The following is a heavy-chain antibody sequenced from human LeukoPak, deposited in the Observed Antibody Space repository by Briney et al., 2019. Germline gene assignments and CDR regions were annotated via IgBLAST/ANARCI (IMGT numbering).Heavy chain of an antibody. CDR1: GFTVSSNY. CDR3: ARDREDGYNYYDY. CDR2: IYSGGST. J-gene: IGHJ4*02. D-gene: IGHD5-24*01. Sequence: GGSLRLSCAASGFTVSSNYMSWVRQAPGKGLEWVSVIYSGGSTYYADSVKGRFTISRDNSKNTLYLQMNSLRAEDTAVYYRARDREDGYNYYDYWGQGTLVTVSS. V-gene: IGHV3-53*01.